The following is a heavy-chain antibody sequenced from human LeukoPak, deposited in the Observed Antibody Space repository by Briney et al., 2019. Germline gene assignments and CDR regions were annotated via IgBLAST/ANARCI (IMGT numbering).Heavy chain of an antibody. CDR3: ASSTYYDFWSGYLGYHYGMDV. J-gene: IGHJ6*02. Sequence: PSETLSLTCTVSGGSISSYYWSWIRQPPGKGLEWIGYIYYSGSTNYNPSLKSRVTISVDTSKNQFSLKLSSVTAADTAVYYCASSTYYDFWSGYLGYHYGMDVWGQGTTVTVSS. CDR2: IYYSGST. D-gene: IGHD3-3*01. CDR1: GGSISSYY. V-gene: IGHV4-59*01.